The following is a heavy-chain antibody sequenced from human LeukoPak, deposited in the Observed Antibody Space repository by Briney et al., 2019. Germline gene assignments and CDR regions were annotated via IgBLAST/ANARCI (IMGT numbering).Heavy chain of an antibody. CDR2: IKEDGSEK. V-gene: IGHV3-7*01. CDR1: GYTFTKNW. Sequence: GSLRLSCAASGYTFTKNWMSWFRQAPGKGLEWVANIKEDGSEKNYVDSVKGRFTISRDNAKNSVYLQMNDLRAEEMAVYYCARGKGWIDPWGQGTLVTVSS. J-gene: IGHJ5*02. CDR3: ARGKGWIDP.